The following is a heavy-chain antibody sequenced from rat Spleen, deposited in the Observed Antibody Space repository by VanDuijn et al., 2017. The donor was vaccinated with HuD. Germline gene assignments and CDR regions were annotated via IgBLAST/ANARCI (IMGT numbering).Heavy chain of an antibody. V-gene: IGHV2-41*01. CDR3: ARDGGELGY. D-gene: IGHD4-3*01. CDR1: GFTFSDYN. J-gene: IGHJ2*01. Sequence: VQLVESGGGLVQPGRSLKLSCAAAGFTFSDYNMAWVRQPPGKGREWMGVIWNTGGTRYNSALKSRLSISKDTSKSQVFLKMNSLQTEDTATYYCARDGGELGYWGQGVMVTVSS. CDR2: IWNTGGT.